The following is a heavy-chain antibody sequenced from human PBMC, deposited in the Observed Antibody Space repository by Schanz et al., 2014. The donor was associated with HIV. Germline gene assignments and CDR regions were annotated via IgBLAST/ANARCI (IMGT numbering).Heavy chain of an antibody. D-gene: IGHD3-22*01. Sequence: QVQLVQSGAEVKKPGSSVKVSCKASGGTFMTYAISWVRQAPGQGLEWMGGIIPVFGTTNYAQKFQGRVTITADKSTSTAYMELSSLRSEDTAVYYCAKTRYDSSGYCFDYWGQGTLVTVSS. V-gene: IGHV1-69*06. J-gene: IGHJ4*02. CDR2: IIPVFGTT. CDR1: GGTFMTYA. CDR3: AKTRYDSSGYCFDY.